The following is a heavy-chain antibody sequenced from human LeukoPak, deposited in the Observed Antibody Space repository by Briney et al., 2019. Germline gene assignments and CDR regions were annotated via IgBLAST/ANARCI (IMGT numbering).Heavy chain of an antibody. CDR1: GYSFTSYW. J-gene: IGHJ4*02. Sequence: GASLKISCKGSGYSFTSYWIGWVRQMPGKGLEWMGIIYPGDSDTRCSPTFQGQVTISADESISTAYLQWSSLKASDTAMYYCARPYSSGWYYFDYWGQGTLVTVSS. D-gene: IGHD6-19*01. CDR2: IYPGDSDT. V-gene: IGHV5-51*01. CDR3: ARPYSSGWYYFDY.